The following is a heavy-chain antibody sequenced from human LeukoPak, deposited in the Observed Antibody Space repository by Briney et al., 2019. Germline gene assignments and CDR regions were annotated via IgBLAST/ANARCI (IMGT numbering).Heavy chain of an antibody. Sequence: PGGSLRLSCAASGFTFSSYEMSWVRQAPGKGLEWVSYISSGSNTIYYADSVKGRFTISRDNAKNSLYLQMNSLRAEDTAVYYCARVNNGGVGWEYYFDYWGQGTLVTVSS. CDR2: ISSGSNTI. CDR3: ARVNNGGVGWEYYFDY. V-gene: IGHV3-48*03. CDR1: GFTFSSYE. J-gene: IGHJ4*02. D-gene: IGHD1/OR15-1a*01.